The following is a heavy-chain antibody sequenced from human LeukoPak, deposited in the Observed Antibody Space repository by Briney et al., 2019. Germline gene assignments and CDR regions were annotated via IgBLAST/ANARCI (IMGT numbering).Heavy chain of an antibody. D-gene: IGHD2-2*01. V-gene: IGHV1-46*01. CDR2: INPSGGST. CDR3: ARDPTRGAPDIVVVPAASDAFDI. J-gene: IGHJ3*02. CDR1: GYTFTSYY. Sequence: ASVKVSCKASGYTFTSYYMHWLRQAPRQGLEWMGIINPSGGSTSYAQKFQGRVTMTRDTSTSTVYMELSSLRSEDTAVYYCARDPTRGAPDIVVVPAASDAFDIWGQGTMVTVSS.